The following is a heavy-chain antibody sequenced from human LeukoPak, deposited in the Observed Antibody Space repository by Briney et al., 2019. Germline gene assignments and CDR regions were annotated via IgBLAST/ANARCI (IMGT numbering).Heavy chain of an antibody. CDR2: ISSSSSSYI. Sequence: GGSLRLSCAASGFTFSSYSMNWVRQAPGKGLEWVSSISSSSSSYIYYADSVKGRFTISRDNAKNSLYLQMNSLRAEDTAVYYCARGIAAAGTWFDPWGQGTLVTVSS. V-gene: IGHV3-21*01. CDR3: ARGIAAAGTWFDP. CDR1: GFTFSSYS. J-gene: IGHJ5*02. D-gene: IGHD6-13*01.